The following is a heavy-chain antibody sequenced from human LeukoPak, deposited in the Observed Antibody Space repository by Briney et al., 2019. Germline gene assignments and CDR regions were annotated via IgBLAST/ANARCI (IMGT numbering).Heavy chain of an antibody. CDR1: GFTFSSYG. CDR3: ARSGANDAFDI. V-gene: IGHV3-21*01. J-gene: IGHJ3*02. Sequence: GGSLRLSCAASGFTFSSYGMHWVRQAPGKGLEWVSSISSSSSYIYYADSVKGRFTISRDNAKNSLYLQMNSLRAEDTAVYYCARSGANDAFDIWGQGTMVTVSS. CDR2: ISSSSSYI.